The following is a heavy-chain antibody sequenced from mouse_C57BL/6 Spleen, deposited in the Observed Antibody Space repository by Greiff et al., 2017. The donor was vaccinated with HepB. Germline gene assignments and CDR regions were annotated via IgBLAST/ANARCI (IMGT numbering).Heavy chain of an antibody. V-gene: IGHV1-9*01. CDR1: GYTFTGYW. Sequence: VQLQQSGAELMKPGASVKLSYKATGYTFTGYWIEWVKQRPGHGLEWIGEILPGSGSTNHNEKFKGKATFTADTSSNTAYMQLSSLTTEDSAIYYCARDDAMDYWGQGTSVTVSS. CDR2: ILPGSGST. CDR3: ARDDAMDY. J-gene: IGHJ4*01.